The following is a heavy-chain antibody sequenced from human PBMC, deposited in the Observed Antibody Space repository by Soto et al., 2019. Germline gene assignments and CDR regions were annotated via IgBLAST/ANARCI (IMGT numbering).Heavy chain of an antibody. CDR2: IKQDGSEK. V-gene: IGHV3-7*03. J-gene: IGHJ4*02. CDR3: AKVAYGDALAY. D-gene: IGHD4-17*01. CDR1: GFTFSSYW. Sequence: GGSLRLSCAASGFTFSSYWMSWVRQAPGKGLEWVANIKQDGSEKYYVDSVKGRFTISRDNAKNSLFLQMNSLRAEDTAIYYCAKVAYGDALAYWGQGTLVTVSS.